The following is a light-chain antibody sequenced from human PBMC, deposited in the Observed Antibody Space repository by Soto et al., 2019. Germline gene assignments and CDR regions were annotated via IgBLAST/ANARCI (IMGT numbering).Light chain of an antibody. Sequence: QSVLTQPSSASGSPGQSVTISCTGTSSDVGGYNYVSWYQQHPGKAPKLMIYEVSKRPSGVPDRFSGSKSGNTASLTVSGLQAEDEADYYCSSYAGSNIFFGTGTKVTVL. CDR1: SSDVGGYNY. CDR2: EVS. V-gene: IGLV2-8*01. CDR3: SSYAGSNIF. J-gene: IGLJ1*01.